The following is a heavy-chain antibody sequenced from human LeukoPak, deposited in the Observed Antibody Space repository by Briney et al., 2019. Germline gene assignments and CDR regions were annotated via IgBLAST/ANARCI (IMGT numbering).Heavy chain of an antibody. CDR3: ARGRLRYFDWLDY. CDR1: GYTFTSYA. J-gene: IGHJ4*02. V-gene: IGHV1-3*01. CDR2: INAGNGNT. Sequence: GASVKVSCKASGYTFTSYAMHWVRQAPGQRLEWMGWINAGNGNTKYSQKFQGRVTITRDTSASTAYMELSSLRSEDTAVYYCARGRLRYFDWLDYWGQGTLVTVSS. D-gene: IGHD3-9*01.